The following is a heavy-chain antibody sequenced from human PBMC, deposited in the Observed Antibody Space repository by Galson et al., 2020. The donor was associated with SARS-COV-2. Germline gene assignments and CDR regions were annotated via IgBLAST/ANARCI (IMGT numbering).Heavy chain of an antibody. CDR1: GFTFSNYV. Sequence: GESLKISCAASGFTFSNYVMHWVRQAPGKGPEWVAVISSDGSNSFYADSLKGRFTISRDNSKSTLYLQMNSLRAEDTAVYYCARGGEWELPYYFDYWGQGTLVTGSS. CDR3: ARGGEWELPYYFDY. CDR2: ISSDGSNS. J-gene: IGHJ4*02. D-gene: IGHD1-26*01. V-gene: IGHV3-30*04.